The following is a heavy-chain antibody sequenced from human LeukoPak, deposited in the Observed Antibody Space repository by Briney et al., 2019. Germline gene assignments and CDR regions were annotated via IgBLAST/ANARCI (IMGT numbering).Heavy chain of an antibody. V-gene: IGHV3-20*04. CDR1: GFKFDDYG. D-gene: IGHD3-22*01. Sequence: GGSLRLSCAAPGFKFDDYGMSWVRQAPGKGLEWVCDINWNGAWTGYADSVKGRFTISRDNAKNSLYLQMNSLRAEDTALYYCAGYYYDSSRGFDLWGQGTLVTVSA. CDR2: INWNGAWT. J-gene: IGHJ5*02. CDR3: AGYYYDSSRGFDL.